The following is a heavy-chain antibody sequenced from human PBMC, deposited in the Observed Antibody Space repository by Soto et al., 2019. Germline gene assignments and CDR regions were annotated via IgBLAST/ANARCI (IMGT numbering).Heavy chain of an antibody. D-gene: IGHD2-15*01. CDR1: GFTFSSYA. V-gene: IGHV3-23*01. CDR3: AKHGYCSGGSCYGPMSY. CDR2: ISGSGGST. Sequence: PGGSLRLSCAASGFTFSSYAMSWVRQAPGKGLEWVSAISGSGGSTYYADSVKGRFTISRDNSKNTLYLQMNSLRAEDTAVYYCAKHGYCSGGSCYGPMSYWGQGTLVTVSS. J-gene: IGHJ4*02.